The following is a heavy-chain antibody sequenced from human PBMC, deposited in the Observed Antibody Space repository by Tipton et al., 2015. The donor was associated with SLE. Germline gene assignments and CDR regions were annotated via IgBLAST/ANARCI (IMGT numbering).Heavy chain of an antibody. V-gene: IGHV4-4*08. Sequence: TLSLTCTVPGGSISSYYWSLIRQPPGKGLEWIGYIYTSGSTNYNPSLNSRVTISVDTSKNQFSLKLSSVTAADTAVYYCARGTAMGHWGQGTLVTVSS. CDR1: GGSISSYY. J-gene: IGHJ4*02. CDR3: ARGTAMGH. CDR2: IYTSGST. D-gene: IGHD5-18*01.